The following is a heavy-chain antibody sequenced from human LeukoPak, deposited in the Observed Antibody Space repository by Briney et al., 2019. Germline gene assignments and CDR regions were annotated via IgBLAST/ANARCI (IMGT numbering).Heavy chain of an antibody. CDR3: AKGESNGGGHYFFDY. D-gene: IGHD2-8*01. CDR2: ISSSGDST. V-gene: IGHV3-23*01. Sequence: GGSLRLSCAASGFTFSSYAMTWVRQAPGKGLEYVSAISSSGDSTYYADSVKGRFTISRDNSKNTMYLQMNSLRAEDTAVYYCAKGESNGGGHYFFDYWGQGALVSVSS. J-gene: IGHJ4*02. CDR1: GFTFSSYA.